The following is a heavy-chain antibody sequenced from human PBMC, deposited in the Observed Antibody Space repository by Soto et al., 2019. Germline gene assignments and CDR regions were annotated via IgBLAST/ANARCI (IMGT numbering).Heavy chain of an antibody. Sequence: GASVKVSCKVSGYTVTELSMHWVRQAPGKGLEWMGGFDPEHGETIYAQKFQDRVTMTDDTSTDTAYMDLSSLSSEDTAVYYCATITSGGVVGYSDYWRHGTLVTAPQ. V-gene: IGHV1-24*01. D-gene: IGHD3-16*02. J-gene: IGHJ4*01. CDR1: GYTVTELS. CDR2: FDPEHGET. CDR3: ATITSGGVVGYSDY.